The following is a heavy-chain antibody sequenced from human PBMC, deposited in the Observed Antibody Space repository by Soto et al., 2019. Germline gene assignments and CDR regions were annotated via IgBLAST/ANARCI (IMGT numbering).Heavy chain of an antibody. D-gene: IGHD3-3*01. Sequence: GGSLRLSCAASGFTFSSYAMSWVRQAPGKGLEWVSAISGSGGSTYYADSVKGRFTISRDNSKNTLYLQMNSLRAEDTAVYYCAKVTFTIFGVGAGWFDPWGQGTLVTVSS. V-gene: IGHV3-23*01. J-gene: IGHJ5*02. CDR3: AKVTFTIFGVGAGWFDP. CDR2: ISGSGGST. CDR1: GFTFSSYA.